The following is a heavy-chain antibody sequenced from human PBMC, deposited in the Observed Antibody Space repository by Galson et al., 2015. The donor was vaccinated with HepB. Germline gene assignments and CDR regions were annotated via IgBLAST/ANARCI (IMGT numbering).Heavy chain of an antibody. CDR2: ISAYNGNT. CDR1: GYTFTSYG. V-gene: IGHV1-18*04. CDR3: ARDPLLLWFGELPAHNWFDP. D-gene: IGHD3-10*01. J-gene: IGHJ5*02. Sequence: SCKASGYTFTSYGISWVRQAPGQGLEWMGWISAYNGNTNYAQKLQGRVTMTTDTSTSTAYMELRSLRSDDTAVYYCARDPLLLWFGELPAHNWFDPWGQGTLVTVSS.